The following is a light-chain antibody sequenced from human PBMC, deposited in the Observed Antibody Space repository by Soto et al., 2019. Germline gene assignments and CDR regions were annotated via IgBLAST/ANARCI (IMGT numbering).Light chain of an antibody. J-gene: IGKJ1*01. CDR1: QSFTTSQ. V-gene: IGKV3-20*01. CDR2: GAS. Sequence: EIGLTQSPGTLSLSPGERATLFCRASQSFTTSQLAWYQQKPGQAPRVLIFGASSRATGIPDRFSGSGSGTDFTLTIGRLEPEDSAVYYCQQYASSPRTFGQGTKVDI. CDR3: QQYASSPRT.